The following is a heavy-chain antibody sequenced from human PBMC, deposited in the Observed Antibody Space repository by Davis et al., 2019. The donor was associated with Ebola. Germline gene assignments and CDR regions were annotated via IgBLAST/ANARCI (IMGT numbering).Heavy chain of an antibody. J-gene: IGHJ4*02. CDR3: TRTDDYGDY. V-gene: IGHV3-73*01. Sequence: GGSLRLSCAASGFTFSGSAMHWVRKAPGKGLEWVGRIRSKANSYATAYAASVKGRFTISRDDSKNTAYLQMNSLKTEDTAVYYCTRTDDYGDYWGQGTLVTVSS. CDR1: GFTFSGSA. CDR2: IRSKANSYAT.